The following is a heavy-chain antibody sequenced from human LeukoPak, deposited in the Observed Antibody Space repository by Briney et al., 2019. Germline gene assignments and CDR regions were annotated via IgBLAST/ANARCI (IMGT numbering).Heavy chain of an antibody. CDR2: ISSSSSTI. J-gene: IGHJ4*02. CDR1: GFTFSSYS. D-gene: IGHD1-26*01. V-gene: IGHV3-48*04. Sequence: GGSLRLSCAASGFTFSSYSVNWVRQAPGKGLEWGSFISSSSSTIYYADSVKGRFTISRDNAKNSLYLQMNSLRAEDTAVYYCARDRGGSYSAIDYWGQGTLVTVSS. CDR3: ARDRGGSYSAIDY.